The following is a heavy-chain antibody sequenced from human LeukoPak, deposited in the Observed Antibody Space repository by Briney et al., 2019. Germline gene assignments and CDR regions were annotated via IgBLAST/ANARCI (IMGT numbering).Heavy chain of an antibody. J-gene: IGHJ6*02. CDR2: FDPEDGET. V-gene: IGHV1-24*01. Sequence: ASVKVSCKVSGYTLTELSMHWVRQAPGKGLEWMGGFDPEDGETIYAQKFQGRVTMTEDTSTDTAYMELSSLRPEDTAVYYCATATVVTTYYYYGMDVWGQGTTVTVSS. D-gene: IGHD3-22*01. CDR3: ATATVVTTYYYYGMDV. CDR1: GYTLTELS.